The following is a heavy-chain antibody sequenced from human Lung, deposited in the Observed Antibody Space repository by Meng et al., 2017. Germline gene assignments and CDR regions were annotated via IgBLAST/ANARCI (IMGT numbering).Heavy chain of an antibody. Sequence: QVRLQESGPGLVKPSTTLSRTCTGLGRSYSSSNYYWSWIRQPPGKGLEWSGHIYNSGSTYHNPSLKSLITISVDTSKNQFSLKLSSVTAADTAVYYCARGQKGYFDLWGRGTLVTVSS. CDR3: ARGQKGYFDL. CDR1: GRSYSSSNYY. CDR2: IYNSGST. V-gene: IGHV4-30-4*01. J-gene: IGHJ2*01.